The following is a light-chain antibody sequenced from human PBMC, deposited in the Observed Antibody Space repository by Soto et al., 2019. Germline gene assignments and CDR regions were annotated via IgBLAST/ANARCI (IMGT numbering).Light chain of an antibody. J-gene: IGKJ1*01. CDR3: QQYNNWPVTWT. CDR1: QSVSSN. V-gene: IGKV3-15*01. CDR2: GAS. Sequence: EIVMTQSPATLSVSPGERATLSCRASQSVSSNLAWYQQKPGQAPRLLIYGASTRATGIPARFSGSGSGTEFTLTISSLQSEDFAVYYCQQYNNWPVTWTFGQETKVDIK.